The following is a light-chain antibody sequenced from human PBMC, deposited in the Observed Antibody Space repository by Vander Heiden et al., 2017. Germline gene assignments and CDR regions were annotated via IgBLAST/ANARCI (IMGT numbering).Light chain of an antibody. V-gene: IGLV3-1*01. CDR1: EWGDKY. J-gene: IGLJ1*01. CDR3: QAWDGSTGV. Sequence: SCELTQPPSVSVSPGHTASIICSGDEWGDKYVCRNQQKPGQSPVLVMYEDNKRPAGIPERFSGSNSGDTATLTIGGTQHKDEADFYCQAWDGSTGVFGTGTKVTVL. CDR2: EDN.